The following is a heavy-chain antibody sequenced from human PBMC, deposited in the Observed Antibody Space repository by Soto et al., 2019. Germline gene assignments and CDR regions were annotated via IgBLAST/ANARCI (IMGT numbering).Heavy chain of an antibody. V-gene: IGHV4-4*07. Sequence: SETLSLTCTVSGGSFSSYHCNWVRKSAGKGLEWIGRVYPTGSTTYNPSLKSRLTMSVDTSKNQFSLRLTSMTAADTAVYYCATGRSEVVPGAMDTWGQGTLVTV. J-gene: IGHJ5*02. CDR1: GGSFSSYH. CDR2: VYPTGST. D-gene: IGHD2-2*01. CDR3: ATGRSEVVPGAMDT.